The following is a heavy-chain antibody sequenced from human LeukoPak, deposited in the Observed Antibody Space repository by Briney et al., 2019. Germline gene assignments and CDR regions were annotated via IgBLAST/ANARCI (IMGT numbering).Heavy chain of an antibody. CDR3: ARDLDYYDSSGIPH. V-gene: IGHV4-61*02. CDR1: GGSISSGSYY. CDR2: IYTSGST. D-gene: IGHD3-22*01. J-gene: IGHJ4*02. Sequence: SETLSLTCTVSGGSISSGSYYWSWIRQPAGKGLGWIGRIYTSGSTNYNPSLKSRVTISVDTSKNQFSLKLSSVTAADTAVYYCARDLDYYDSSGIPHWGQGTLVTVSS.